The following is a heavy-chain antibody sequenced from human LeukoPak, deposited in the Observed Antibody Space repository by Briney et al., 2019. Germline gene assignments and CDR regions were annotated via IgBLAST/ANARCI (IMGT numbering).Heavy chain of an antibody. CDR2: IYYSGST. CDR1: GGSISNYY. D-gene: IGHD2-21*02. J-gene: IGHJ3*02. Sequence: KSSETLSLTCSVSGGSISNYYWSWIRQPPGKGLEWIGYIYYSGSTNYSPSLKSRVTISLDTSKNQFSLKLTSVTAADTAVYYCARFWAYCGGDCYKAFDIWGQGTMVTVSS. CDR3: ARFWAYCGGDCYKAFDI. V-gene: IGHV4-59*01.